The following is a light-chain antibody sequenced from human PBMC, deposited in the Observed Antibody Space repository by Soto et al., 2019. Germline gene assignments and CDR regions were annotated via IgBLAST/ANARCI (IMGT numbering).Light chain of an antibody. CDR3: QSYDSSLSLVV. CDR1: SSNIGAGYD. V-gene: IGLV1-40*01. Sequence: QSVLTQPPSVSGAPGQRVTISCTGSSSNIGAGYDVHWYQQLPGTAPKLLIYGSSNRPSGVPDRFSGSKSGTSASLAITGLQAEDEADYYCQSYDSSLSLVVFGGGTKLTVL. J-gene: IGLJ2*01. CDR2: GSS.